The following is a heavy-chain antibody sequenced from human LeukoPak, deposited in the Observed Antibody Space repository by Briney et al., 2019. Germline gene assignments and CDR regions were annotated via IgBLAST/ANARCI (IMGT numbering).Heavy chain of an antibody. CDR1: GGSISSGGYS. D-gene: IGHD3-10*01. CDR3: ARGLIDYYGSGSYFDY. CDR2: IYHSGST. J-gene: IGHJ4*02. V-gene: IGHV4-30-2*01. Sequence: SQTLSLTCAVSGGSISSGGYSWRWIRQPPGKGLEWIGYIYHSGSTYYNPSLKSRVTISVDRSKNQFSLKLSSVTAADTAVYYCARGLIDYYGSGSYFDYWGQGTLVTVSS.